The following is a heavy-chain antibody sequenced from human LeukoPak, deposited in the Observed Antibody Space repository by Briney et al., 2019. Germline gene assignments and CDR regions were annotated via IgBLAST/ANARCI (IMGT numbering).Heavy chain of an antibody. CDR3: AIDLSQVGVVTLGASDI. CDR1: GASITSYY. Sequence: SETLSLTCTVSGASITSYYWNWIRQPPGKGLEWIGYIYYSGSTNYNPSLKSRVTISVDTSKNQLSLDLTSVTAADTAVYYCAIDLSQVGVVTLGASDIWGQGTMVTVSS. J-gene: IGHJ3*02. V-gene: IGHV4-59*01. CDR2: IYYSGST. D-gene: IGHD3-3*01.